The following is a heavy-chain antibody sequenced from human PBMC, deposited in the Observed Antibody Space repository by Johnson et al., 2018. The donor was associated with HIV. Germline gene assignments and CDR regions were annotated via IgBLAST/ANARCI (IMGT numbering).Heavy chain of an antibody. CDR2: T. V-gene: IGHV3-15*01. CDR3: AKQPYYYDSSGYYYGAFDI. Sequence: TDYAAPVKGRFTISRDDSKNTLYLQMNSLKTEDTAVYYCAKQPYYYDSSGYYYGAFDIWGQGTMVTVSS. D-gene: IGHD3-22*01. J-gene: IGHJ3*02.